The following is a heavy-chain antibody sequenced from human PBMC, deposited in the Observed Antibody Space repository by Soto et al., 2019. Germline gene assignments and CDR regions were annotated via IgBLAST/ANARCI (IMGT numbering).Heavy chain of an antibody. CDR3: ARVNLDYVTGMDV. V-gene: IGHV4-31*03. Sequence: QVQLQESGPGLVKPSQTLSLTYTVSGGPITNYWSWIRQHPGKGLEWIGYIYDSGSTYYNPSLKSRVTMSLDTSKNQLSLKLTSVTAADTAVYYCARVNLDYVTGMDVWGQGTTVTVSS. CDR2: IYDSGST. CDR1: GGPITNY. D-gene: IGHD4-17*01. J-gene: IGHJ6*02.